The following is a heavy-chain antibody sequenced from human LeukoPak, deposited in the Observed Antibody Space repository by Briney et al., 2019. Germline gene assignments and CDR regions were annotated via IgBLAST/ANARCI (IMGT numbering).Heavy chain of an antibody. CDR3: ARQAVIIPTGMEGPWFDP. J-gene: IGHJ5*02. V-gene: IGHV4-59*08. CDR1: DVSIKNYY. CDR2: IYYARSS. Sequence: SETLSLTCTVSDVSIKNYYWSWIRQPPGKGLEWIANIYYARSSNYNPSLKSRVSVSIDASKNQLSLKLTSVTAADTAIYYCARQAVIIPTGMEGPWFDPWGQGTLVAVSS. D-gene: IGHD2/OR15-2a*01.